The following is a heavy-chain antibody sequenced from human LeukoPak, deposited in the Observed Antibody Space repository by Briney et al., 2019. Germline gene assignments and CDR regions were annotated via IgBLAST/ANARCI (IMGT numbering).Heavy chain of an antibody. J-gene: IGHJ4*02. D-gene: IGHD2-21*02. CDR2: ISGSGGST. Sequence: PGGSLRLSCAASGFTFSSYAMSWVRQAPGKGLEWVSAISGSGGSTYYADSVKGRFTISRDNSKNTLYLQMNSLRAEDTAVYYCAKEICGGDCYSAASFDYWGQGTLVTVSS. CDR1: GFTFSSYA. CDR3: AKEICGGDCYSAASFDY. V-gene: IGHV3-23*01.